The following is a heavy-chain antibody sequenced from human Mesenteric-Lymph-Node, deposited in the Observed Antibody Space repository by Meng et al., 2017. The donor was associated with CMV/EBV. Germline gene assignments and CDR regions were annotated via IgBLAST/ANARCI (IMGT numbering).Heavy chain of an antibody. D-gene: IGHD6-13*01. J-gene: IGHJ6*02. V-gene: IGHV3-11*04. Sequence: GESLKISCAASGFIFSDHYMSWIRQAPGKGLEWVSYISSSGSIIYYADSVKGRFTISRDNAKNSLYLQMNSLRAEDTAVYYCARGSAAPDVWGQGTTVTVSS. CDR1: GFIFSDHY. CDR2: ISSSGSII. CDR3: ARGSAAPDV.